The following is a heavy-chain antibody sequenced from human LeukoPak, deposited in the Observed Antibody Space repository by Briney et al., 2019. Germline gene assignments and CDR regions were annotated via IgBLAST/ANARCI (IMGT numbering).Heavy chain of an antibody. CDR2: IKQDGSEK. CDR3: ARSARWLQGEDYFDY. Sequence: GGSLRLSCAASGFTFSSYWMSWVRQAPGKGLEWVANIKQDGSEKYYVDSVKGQFTISRDNAKNSLYLQMNSLRAEDTAVYYCARSARWLQGEDYFDYWGQGTLVTVSS. J-gene: IGHJ4*02. D-gene: IGHD5-24*01. V-gene: IGHV3-7*01. CDR1: GFTFSSYW.